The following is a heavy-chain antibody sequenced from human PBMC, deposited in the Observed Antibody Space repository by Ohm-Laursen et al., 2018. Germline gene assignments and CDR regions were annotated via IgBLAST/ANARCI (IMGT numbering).Heavy chain of an antibody. CDR3: ARVALTPARVLGYYYYGMDV. V-gene: IGHV1-46*01. Sequence: SVKVSCKASGYTFTSYYMHWVRQAPRQGLEWMGIINPSGGNTNYAQGFQGRVTMTRDTSTSTVYMELSSLRSEDTAVYYCARVALTPARVLGYYYYGMDVWGQGTTVTVSS. CDR1: GYTFTSYY. CDR2: INPSGGNT. J-gene: IGHJ6*02.